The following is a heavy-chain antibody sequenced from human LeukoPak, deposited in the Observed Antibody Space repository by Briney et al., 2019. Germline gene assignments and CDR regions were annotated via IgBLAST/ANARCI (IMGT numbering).Heavy chain of an antibody. V-gene: IGHV3-23*01. Sequence: PGGSLRLSCAASGFTFSSFTMSWVRQAPEKGLEWLSVYNGGNDGTYYADSMKGRFTISRDNSKNTLYLQLNSLRTEDTAVYYCAKANGITGTTYWYFDLWGRGTLVTVSS. CDR3: AKANGITGTTYWYFDL. J-gene: IGHJ2*01. D-gene: IGHD1-7*01. CDR2: YNGGNDGT. CDR1: GFTFSSFT.